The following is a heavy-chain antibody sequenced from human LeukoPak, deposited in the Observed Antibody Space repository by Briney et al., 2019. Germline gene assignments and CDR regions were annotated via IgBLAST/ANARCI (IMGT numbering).Heavy chain of an antibody. D-gene: IGHD5-24*01. CDR1: GGSISSSNW. Sequence: SGTLSLTCVVSGGSISSSNWWSWVRQPPEKGLEWIGEISHDGSTNYNPSLKSRVTISVDKSNNHFSLKLTSVTAADTAVYYCARDGYNYDAFDIWGQGTMVTVSS. V-gene: IGHV4-4*02. CDR2: ISHDGST. J-gene: IGHJ3*02. CDR3: ARDGYNYDAFDI.